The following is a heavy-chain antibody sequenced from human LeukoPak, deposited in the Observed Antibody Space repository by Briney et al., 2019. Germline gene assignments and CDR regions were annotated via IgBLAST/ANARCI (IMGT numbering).Heavy chain of an antibody. CDR2: ICGRGKTI. V-gene: IGHV3-48*03. D-gene: IGHD2-15*01. CDR1: GFTFRGYE. CDR3: ARDSIVVADDAFDI. Sequence: TGGSLRLSCAASGFTFRGYEMNWVRQAPGKGLEWISYICGRGKTIYYADSVKGRFTISRDDAKNFLYLQMDSLRAEDTAVYYCARDSIVVADDAFDIWGQGTMVTVSS. J-gene: IGHJ3*02.